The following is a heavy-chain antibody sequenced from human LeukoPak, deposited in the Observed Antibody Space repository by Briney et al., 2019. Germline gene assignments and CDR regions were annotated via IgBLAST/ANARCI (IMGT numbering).Heavy chain of an antibody. CDR2: IYSGGNT. J-gene: IGHJ4*02. Sequence: PGGSLRLSCEASGFIVSSNYMSWVRQAPGKGLEWVSIIYSGGNTYYADSVKGRFTISRDNSKNTLYLQMDSLKSEGTAVYYCARVGITLFGVVILWGQGTLVTVPS. CDR1: GFIVSSNY. V-gene: IGHV3-53*01. D-gene: IGHD3-3*01. CDR3: ARVGITLFGVVIL.